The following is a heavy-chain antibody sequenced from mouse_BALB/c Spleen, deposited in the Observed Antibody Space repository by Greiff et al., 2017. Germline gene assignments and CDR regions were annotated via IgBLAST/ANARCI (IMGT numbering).Heavy chain of an antibody. CDR3: ARIPDLSYYAMDY. V-gene: IGHV5-6-5*01. Sequence: DVKLVESGGGLVKPGGSLKLSCAASGFTFSSYAMSWVRQTPEKRLEWVASISSGGSTYYPDSVKGRFTISRDNARNILYLQMSSLRSEDTAMYYCARIPDLSYYAMDYWGQGTSVTVSS. CDR2: ISSGGST. J-gene: IGHJ4*01. CDR1: GFTFSSYA. D-gene: IGHD6-2*01.